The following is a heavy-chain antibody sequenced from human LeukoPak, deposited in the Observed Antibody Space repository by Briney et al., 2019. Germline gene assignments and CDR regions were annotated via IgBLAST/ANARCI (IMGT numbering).Heavy chain of an antibody. D-gene: IGHD6-19*01. CDR3: ARAIYFDSSGWYSSWFDP. Sequence: GASVTVSCKASGYTFTSYYMHWVRQAPGQGLEWMGIINPSGGSTSYAQKFQGRVTMTRDTSTSTVYMELSSLRSEDTAVYYCARAIYFDSSGWYSSWFDPWGQGTLVTVSS. CDR2: INPSGGST. J-gene: IGHJ5*02. CDR1: GYTFTSYY. V-gene: IGHV1-46*01.